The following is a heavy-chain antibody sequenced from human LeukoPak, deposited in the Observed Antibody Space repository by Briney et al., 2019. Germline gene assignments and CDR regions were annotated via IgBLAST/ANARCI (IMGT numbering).Heavy chain of an antibody. CDR1: GYIFSDYY. CDR3: ARRGSSSSEYFQR. D-gene: IGHD6-6*01. Sequence: GASVKVSCKASGYIFSDYYIHWVRQAPGQGLEWMGWINPESGDTNYAQKFQGRVTMTRDTSITTSYMELSRLRSEDTAVYYCARRGSSSSEYFQRWGQGTLVTVSS. CDR2: INPESGDT. J-gene: IGHJ1*01. V-gene: IGHV1-2*02.